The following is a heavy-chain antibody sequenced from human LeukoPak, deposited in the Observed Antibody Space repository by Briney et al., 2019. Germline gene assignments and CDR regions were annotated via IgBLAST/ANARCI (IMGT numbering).Heavy chain of an antibody. V-gene: IGHV3-48*01. D-gene: IGHD3-22*01. CDR2: ISSSSSTI. J-gene: IGHJ4*02. CDR3: ASWGYDSSGYNSYYFDY. CDR1: GFTFSSYS. Sequence: GGSLRLSCAASGFTFSSYSMNWVRQAPGKGLEWVSYISSSSSTIYYADSVKGRFTISRDNAKNSLYLQMNSLGAEDTAVYYCASWGYDSSGYNSYYFDYWGQGTLVTVSS.